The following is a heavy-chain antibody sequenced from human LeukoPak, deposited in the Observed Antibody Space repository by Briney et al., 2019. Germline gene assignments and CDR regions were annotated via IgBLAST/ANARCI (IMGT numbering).Heavy chain of an antibody. CDR3: ARVHRGDNYGRLYY. CDR2: ISSSSDTI. J-gene: IGHJ4*02. D-gene: IGHD5-18*01. V-gene: IGHV3-48*02. Sequence: GGSLRLSCSASGFTFSNYAMNWVRQAPGKGLEWVSYISSSSDTIDYADSVKGRFTSSRDNAKNSLYLQMNSLRDEDTAVYYYARVHRGDNYGRLYYWGQGTLVTVSP. CDR1: GFTFSNYA.